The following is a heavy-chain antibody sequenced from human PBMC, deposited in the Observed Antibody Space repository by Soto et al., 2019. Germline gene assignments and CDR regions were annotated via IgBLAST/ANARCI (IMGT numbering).Heavy chain of an antibody. CDR2: ISIYNDNT. D-gene: IGHD3-10*01. CDR1: GFTFTSYG. V-gene: IGHV1-18*04. Sequence: ASVKVPCKASGFTFTSYGISWVRQAPGQGLEWMAWISIYNDNTKYAQKFQGRITMTTDTSTSTAYMELRSLRSDDTAVYYCARETYYFGSGTYDDGMDVWGQGTTVTVSS. CDR3: ARETYYFGSGTYDDGMDV. J-gene: IGHJ6*02.